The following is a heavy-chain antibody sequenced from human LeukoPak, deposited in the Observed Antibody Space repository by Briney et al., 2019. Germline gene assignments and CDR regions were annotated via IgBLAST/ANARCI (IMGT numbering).Heavy chain of an antibody. D-gene: IGHD6-6*01. J-gene: IGHJ6*03. Sequence: SETLSLTCSVSGGSVYSSPYYWGWIRQPPGKGLEWLGSIYYNGITYYNPSLKSRVTISEDTYKNQFSLRLSSVTAADTAIYYCSREYSISSRSYYYYYVDVWGKGTTVTVSS. CDR2: IYYNGIT. V-gene: IGHV4-39*07. CDR3: SREYSISSRSYYYYYVDV. CDR1: GGSVYSSPYY.